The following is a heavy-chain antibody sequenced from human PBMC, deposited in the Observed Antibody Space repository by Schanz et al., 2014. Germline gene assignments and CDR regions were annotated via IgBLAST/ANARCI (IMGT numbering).Heavy chain of an antibody. V-gene: IGHV3-30*02. J-gene: IGHJ4*02. D-gene: IGHD4-17*01. Sequence: VQLVESGGGVVQPGGSLSLSCAASGFPFSFSGMQWVRQAPGKGLEWVAFIRSDGSNENYADSVRGRFTISRDNSKNXLYLQMXXXXXXXXXXYYCAKAPYADYGYFHYWGQGTLVPVSS. CDR2: IRSDGSNE. CDR1: GFPFSFSG. CDR3: AKAPYADYGYFHY.